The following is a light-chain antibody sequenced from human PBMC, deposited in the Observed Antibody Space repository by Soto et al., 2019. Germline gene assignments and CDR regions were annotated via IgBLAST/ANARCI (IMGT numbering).Light chain of an antibody. CDR2: AAS. V-gene: IGKV1-39*01. CDR1: QSISSY. Sequence: DIQMTQSPSSLPASVGERVTITCLASQSISSYLNWYQQKPGKAPKLLIYAASSLQSGVPSRFSGSGSGTDFTLTISSLQPEDFATYYCQQSYSTLPCTFGQGTRLEIK. J-gene: IGKJ5*01. CDR3: QQSYSTLPCT.